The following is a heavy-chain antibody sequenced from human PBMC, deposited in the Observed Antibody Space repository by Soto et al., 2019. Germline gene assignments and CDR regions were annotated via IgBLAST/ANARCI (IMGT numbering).Heavy chain of an antibody. J-gene: IGHJ3*02. CDR2: IYYSGST. Sequence: SETLSLTCTVSGGSISSGGYYWSWIRQHPGKGLEWIGYIYYSGSTYYNPSLKSRVTISVDTSKNQFSLKLSSVTAADTAVYYCASRLSYYDSSGYYMPDAFDIWGQGTMVTVSS. V-gene: IGHV4-31*03. D-gene: IGHD3-22*01. CDR3: ASRLSYYDSSGYYMPDAFDI. CDR1: GGSISSGGYY.